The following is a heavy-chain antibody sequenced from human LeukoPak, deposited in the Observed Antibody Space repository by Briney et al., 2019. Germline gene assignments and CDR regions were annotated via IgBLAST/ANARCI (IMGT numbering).Heavy chain of an antibody. CDR1: GDSVSSNTAA. CDR3: ARDPSGDQGLDS. D-gene: IGHD3-10*01. Sequence: SQTLSLTCAISGDSVSSNTAAWYWIRQSPSRGLEWLGRTYYRSRWYEEYAVSVRSRITINADTSKNHFSLQLNSVTPDDTVVYYCARDPSGDQGLDSWGEGSLVTVS. V-gene: IGHV6-1*01. J-gene: IGHJ5*01. CDR2: TYYRSRWYE.